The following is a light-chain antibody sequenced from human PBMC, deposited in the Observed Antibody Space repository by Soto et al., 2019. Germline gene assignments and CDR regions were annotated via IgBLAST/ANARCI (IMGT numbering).Light chain of an antibody. CDR1: QSISSW. CDR3: PQYNRFSPVT. CDR2: KES. V-gene: IGKV1-5*03. J-gene: IGKJ4*01. Sequence: DIQMTQSPSTLSASVGDRVTITCRASQSISSWLAWYQQKPGKAPKLLIYKESNLESGVPSRFSGSGSGTELTLTIISLQSDDFATYFCPQYNRFSPVTSGGGTKVEIK.